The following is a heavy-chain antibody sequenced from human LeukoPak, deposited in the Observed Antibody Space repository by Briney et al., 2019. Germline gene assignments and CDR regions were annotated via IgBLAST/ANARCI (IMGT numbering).Heavy chain of an antibody. D-gene: IGHD1-26*01. V-gene: IGHV1-24*01. J-gene: IGHJ4*02. CDR2: FDPEDGET. CDR1: GYALTELS. Sequence: ASVKVSCKVSGYALTELSMHWVRQAPGKGLEWMGGFDPEDGETIYAQKFQGRVTMTEDTSTDTAYMELSSLRSEDTAVYYCATSIEWELLGVFYHWGQGTLVTVSS. CDR3: ATSIEWELLGVFYH.